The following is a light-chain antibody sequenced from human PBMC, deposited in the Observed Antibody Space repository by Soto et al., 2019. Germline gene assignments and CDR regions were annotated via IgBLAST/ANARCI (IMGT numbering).Light chain of an antibody. CDR1: QSISSY. V-gene: IGKV1-39*01. Sequence: DIQMTQSPSSLSASVGDRVTLTCRASQSISSYLNWYQQKPGKAPKLLIYAASSLQSGGPSRFSGSGSGTDFPLTIRRLQPEDFETYYSQQSNSTPLTVGQGTKLDIK. J-gene: IGKJ2*01. CDR2: AAS. CDR3: QQSNSTPLT.